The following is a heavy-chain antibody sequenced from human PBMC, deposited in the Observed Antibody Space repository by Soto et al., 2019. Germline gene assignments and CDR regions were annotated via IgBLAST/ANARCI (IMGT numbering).Heavy chain of an antibody. J-gene: IGHJ5*02. CDR1: GGSISSGGYY. CDR2: IYYSGST. Sequence: PSETLSLTCTVSGGSISSGGYYWSWIRQHPGKGLEWIGYIYYSGSTYYNPSLKSRVTISVDTSKNQFSLKLSSVTAADTAVYYCARVDIVLMVYAVDRWGQGTLVTVSS. CDR3: ARVDIVLMVYAVDR. D-gene: IGHD2-8*01. V-gene: IGHV4-31*03.